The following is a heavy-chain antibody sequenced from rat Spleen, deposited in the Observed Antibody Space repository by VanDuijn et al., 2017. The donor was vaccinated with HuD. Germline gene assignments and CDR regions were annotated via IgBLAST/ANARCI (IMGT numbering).Heavy chain of an antibody. CDR2: IWTGGST. D-gene: IGHD1-6*01. CDR1: GFSLTSYH. V-gene: IGHV2-43*01. J-gene: IGHJ2*01. Sequence: QVQLKESGPGLVQPSQTLSLTCTVSGFSLTSYHVSWVRQPPGKGLEWMGVIWTGGSTAYNSLLKSRLSISRDTSKNQVFLKMNSLQIDDTGTYYCVRHDYYFDYWGQGVMVTVSS. CDR3: VRHDYYFDY.